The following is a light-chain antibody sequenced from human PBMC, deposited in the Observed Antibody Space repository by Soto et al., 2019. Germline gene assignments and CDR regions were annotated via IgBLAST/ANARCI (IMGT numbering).Light chain of an antibody. CDR1: QSVRTY. V-gene: IGKV3-11*01. J-gene: IGKJ5*01. Sequence: MVVTQSRVTRSLSRGERATLSCRASQSVRTYLAWYQVKPGQAPRLLIYDASSRASGVPARFSGSGSGTDFTLTISSLEPEDFALYYCQKRNTWPPITFGQGTRLEIK. CDR2: DAS. CDR3: QKRNTWPPIT.